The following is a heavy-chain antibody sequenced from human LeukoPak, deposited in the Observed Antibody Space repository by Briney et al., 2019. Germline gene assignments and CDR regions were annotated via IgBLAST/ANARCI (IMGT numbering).Heavy chain of an antibody. CDR1: GYTFINYG. V-gene: IGHV1-18*01. Sequence: ASVNVSCQASGYTFINYGISWVRQAPGQGREWMGWISAYNGNTNYAQRFQDRVTMTTDTSTSTVYMELRSLRSDDTAVYYCARSSDITIFGVVTPYYFDSWGQGTLVTVSS. D-gene: IGHD3-3*01. CDR3: ARSSDITIFGVVTPYYFDS. CDR2: ISAYNGNT. J-gene: IGHJ4*02.